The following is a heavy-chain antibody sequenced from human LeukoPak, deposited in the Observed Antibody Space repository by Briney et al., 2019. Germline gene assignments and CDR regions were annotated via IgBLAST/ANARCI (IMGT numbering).Heavy chain of an antibody. V-gene: IGHV4-30-4*01. Sequence: SETLSLTCTVSGASISSGGYYWNWIRQPPGKGLEWIGYIYYSRSTSYSPSLKSRLTISVDTSKNQFSLKLSSVTAADTAVYYCARDGYNSGYFDYWGQGTLLTLS. J-gene: IGHJ4*02. D-gene: IGHD5-24*01. CDR3: ARDGYNSGYFDY. CDR2: IYYSRST. CDR1: GASISSGGYY.